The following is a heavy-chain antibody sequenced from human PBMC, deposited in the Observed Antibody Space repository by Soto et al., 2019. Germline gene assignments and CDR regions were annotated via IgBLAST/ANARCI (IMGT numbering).Heavy chain of an antibody. CDR2: SSNSGTYT. V-gene: IGHV3-11*06. J-gene: IGHJ4*02. Sequence: GGSLRLSCVGSGFTFSDYYMSWVRQAPGKGLEWLSYSSNSGTYTKYAGSVKGRFSISRDNAKNSLHLQINSLRGEDTAVYYCARSGDNYNVLDYWGQGTPATVSS. CDR1: GFTFSDYY. D-gene: IGHD3-10*02. CDR3: ARSGDNYNVLDY.